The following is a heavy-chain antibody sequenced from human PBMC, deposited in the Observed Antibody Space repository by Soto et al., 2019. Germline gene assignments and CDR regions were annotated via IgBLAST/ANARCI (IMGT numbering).Heavy chain of an antibody. Sequence: GSLRLSCAASGFTFSSSWMHWVRQAPGVGLVWVSRINSDGSTTSYADSVKGRFTISRDNANNTLFLQMNSLRAEDTAVYYCARVRYLDYWGQGTLVTVSA. D-gene: IGHD3-9*01. J-gene: IGHJ4*02. CDR1: GFTFSSSW. CDR2: INSDGSTT. V-gene: IGHV3-74*01. CDR3: ARVRYLDY.